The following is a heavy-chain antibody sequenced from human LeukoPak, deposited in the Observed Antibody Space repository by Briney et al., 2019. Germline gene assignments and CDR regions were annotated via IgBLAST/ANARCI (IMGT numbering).Heavy chain of an antibody. J-gene: IGHJ4*02. CDR2: INHNAAT. Sequence: PSETLSLTCVAYGGSFSGYYWTWIRQSPGKGLEWIGEINHNAATNYNPSLKSRVTISVDKSKNQFSLKLSSVTAADTAVYYCARAGYYYGSGNPIDYWGQGTLVTVSS. CDR3: ARAGYYYGSGNPIDY. D-gene: IGHD3-10*01. V-gene: IGHV4-34*01. CDR1: GGSFSGYY.